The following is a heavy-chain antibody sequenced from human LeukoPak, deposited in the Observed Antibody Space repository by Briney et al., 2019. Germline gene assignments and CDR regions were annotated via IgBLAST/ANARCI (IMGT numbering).Heavy chain of an antibody. J-gene: IGHJ6*02. Sequence: ASVKVSCKASGYTFTSYAMHWVRQAPGQRLEWMGWINAGNGNTKYSQKFQGRVTITRDTSASTAYMELSSLRSEDTAVYYCARDGVGWYSVVYYYGMDVWGQGTTVTVSS. V-gene: IGHV1-3*01. CDR2: INAGNGNT. D-gene: IGHD6-19*01. CDR3: ARDGVGWYSVVYYYGMDV. CDR1: GYTFTSYA.